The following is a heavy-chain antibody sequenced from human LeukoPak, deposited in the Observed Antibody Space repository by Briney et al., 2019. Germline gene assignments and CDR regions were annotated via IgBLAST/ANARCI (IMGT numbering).Heavy chain of an antibody. CDR2: INHSGST. D-gene: IGHD3-3*01. CDR1: GGSFSGYY. V-gene: IGHV4-34*01. Sequence: PSETLSLTCAVYGGSFSGYYWSWIRQPPGKGLEWIGEINHSGSTNYNPSLKSRVTISVDTSKNQFSLKLSSVTAADTAVYYCARGITIFGVVPLNWFDPWGQGALVTVSS. J-gene: IGHJ5*02. CDR3: ARGITIFGVVPLNWFDP.